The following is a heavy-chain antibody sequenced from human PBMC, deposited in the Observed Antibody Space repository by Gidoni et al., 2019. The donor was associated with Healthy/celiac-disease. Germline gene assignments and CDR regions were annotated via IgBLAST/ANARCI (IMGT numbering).Heavy chain of an antibody. CDR1: GGSFSGYY. V-gene: IGHV4-34*01. D-gene: IGHD6-19*01. J-gene: IGHJ5*02. CDR3: ARGRGWRRFDP. CDR2: INHSGST. Sequence: QVQLQQWGAGLLKPSAPLSLTCAVYGGSFSGYYWSWIRQPPGKGLEWIGEINHSGSTNYNPSLKSRVTISVDTSKNQFSLKLSSVTAADTAVYYCARGRGWRRFDPWGQGTLVTVSS.